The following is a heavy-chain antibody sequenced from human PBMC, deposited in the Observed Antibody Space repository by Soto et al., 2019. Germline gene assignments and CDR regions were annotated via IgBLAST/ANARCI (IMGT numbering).Heavy chain of an antibody. Sequence: EVQLVESGGGLVQPGGSLRLSCAASGFTFSSYWMSWVRQAPGKGLEWVANIKQDGSEKYYVDSVKGQFTISRDNAKNSLYLQMNSLRAEDAAVYYCARVGVNWNDRGGFFFDYWGQGTLVTVSA. CDR3: ARVGVNWNDRGGFFFDY. D-gene: IGHD1-1*01. CDR2: IKQDGSEK. CDR1: GFTFSSYW. V-gene: IGHV3-7*01. J-gene: IGHJ4*02.